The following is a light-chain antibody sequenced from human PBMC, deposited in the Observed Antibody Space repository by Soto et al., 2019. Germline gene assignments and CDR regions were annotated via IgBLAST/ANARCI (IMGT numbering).Light chain of an antibody. V-gene: IGKV3-15*01. J-gene: IGKJ1*01. CDR2: GAS. CDR1: QGVGSN. Sequence: EIVMTQSPATLSVSAGERATLSCRASQGVGSNLAWHQQKPGQAPRLLIYGASTRASEVPARFSGSGSGTEFTDTLGGLQSEDFAVYYCQRYNNWPQTFGQGTRVEVK. CDR3: QRYNNWPQT.